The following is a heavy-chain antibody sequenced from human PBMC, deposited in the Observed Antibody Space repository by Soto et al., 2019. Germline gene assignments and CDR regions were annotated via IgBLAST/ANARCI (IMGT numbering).Heavy chain of an antibody. Sequence: SETLSLTCTVSGGSISSYYWSWIWQPPGKGLEWIGYIYYSGSTNYNPSLKSRVTISVDTSKNQFSLKLSSVTAADTAVYYCARMAAGSFFNGYNYFDYWGQGTLVTVSS. J-gene: IGHJ4*02. CDR3: ARMAAGSFFNGYNYFDY. CDR2: IYYSGST. CDR1: GGSISSYY. V-gene: IGHV4-59*01. D-gene: IGHD1-26*01.